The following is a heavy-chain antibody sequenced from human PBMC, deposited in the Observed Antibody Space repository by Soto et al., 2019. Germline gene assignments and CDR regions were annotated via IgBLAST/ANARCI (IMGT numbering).Heavy chain of an antibody. J-gene: IGHJ4*02. CDR2: ISYSGIT. D-gene: IGHD6-19*01. V-gene: IGHV4-59*08. CDR1: GGSISSYY. CDR3: ARHDPGYSSGRLGY. Sequence: SETLSLTCTVSGGSISSYYWSWIRQPPGEGLEWIGYISYSGITNYNPSLKSRVTISVDTSKNQFSLKLSSVTAADTAVYYCARHDPGYSSGRLGYWGQGTLVTVSS.